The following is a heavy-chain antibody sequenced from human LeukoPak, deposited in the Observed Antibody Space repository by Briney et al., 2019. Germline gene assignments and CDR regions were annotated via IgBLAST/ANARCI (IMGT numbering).Heavy chain of an antibody. V-gene: IGHV3-23*01. J-gene: IGHJ6*02. CDR1: GFTFSSYA. D-gene: IGHD6-19*01. CDR3: ARDSPRRAGRYGMDV. CDR2: ISGSGGST. Sequence: GGSLRLSCAASGFTFSSYAMSWVRQAPGKGLEWVSAISGSGGSTYYADSVKGRFTISRDNSKNTLYLQMNSLRAEGTAVYYCARDSPRRAGRYGMDVWGQGTTVTVSS.